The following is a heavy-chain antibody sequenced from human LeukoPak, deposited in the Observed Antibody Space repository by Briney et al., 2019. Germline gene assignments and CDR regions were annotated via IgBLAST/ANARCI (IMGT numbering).Heavy chain of an antibody. CDR1: GYTFNSYD. CDR2: ISTYNGNT. J-gene: IGHJ4*02. V-gene: IGHV1-18*01. D-gene: IGHD3-3*01. CDR3: ARVLRYDFWSAYYFDY. Sequence: ASVKVSCKASGYTFNSYDISWVRQAPGRGLEWMAWISTYNGNTNYAQKVQGRATMTTDTSTSTAYMELRSLRSDDTAVYYCARVLRYDFWSAYYFDYWGQGTLVTVSS.